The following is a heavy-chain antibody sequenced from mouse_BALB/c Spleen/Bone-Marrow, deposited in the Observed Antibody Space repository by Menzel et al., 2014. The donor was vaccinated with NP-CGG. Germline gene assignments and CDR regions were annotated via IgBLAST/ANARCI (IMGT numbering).Heavy chain of an antibody. J-gene: IGHJ4*01. D-gene: IGHD4-1*01. CDR3: ARELGPYAMDY. V-gene: IGHV2-6-7*01. Sequence: VHLVEAGPGLVAPSQSLAITCTVSGFSLTGYGVNWVRQPPGKGLEWLGMIWGDGSTDYNSALKSRLSISKDNSKSQVFLKMNSQQTDDTARYYCARELGPYAMDYWGQGTSVTVSS. CDR2: IWGDGST. CDR1: GFSLTGYG.